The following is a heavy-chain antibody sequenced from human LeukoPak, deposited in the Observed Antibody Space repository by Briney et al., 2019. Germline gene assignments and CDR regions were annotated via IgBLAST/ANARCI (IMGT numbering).Heavy chain of an antibody. CDR1: GYTFTSYY. V-gene: IGHV1-46*01. Sequence: ASVKVSCKASGYTFTSYYMHWVRQAPGQGLEWMGIINPSGGSTSYAQKLQGRVTMTRDTSTSTVYMELSSLRSEDTAVYYCARSVVGATGGGDYFDYWGQGTLVTVSS. J-gene: IGHJ4*02. CDR3: ARSVVGATGGGDYFDY. D-gene: IGHD1-26*01. CDR2: INPSGGST.